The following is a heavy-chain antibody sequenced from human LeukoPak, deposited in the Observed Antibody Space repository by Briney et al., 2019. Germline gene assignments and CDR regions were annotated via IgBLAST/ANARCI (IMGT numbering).Heavy chain of an antibody. D-gene: IGHD6-13*01. CDR3: ARDCRAAAGKGYFQH. CDR1: GFTFTSYA. J-gene: IGHJ1*01. V-gene: IGHV3-30*04. Sequence: PGRSLRLSCAPSGFTFTSYAMHWVRQAPGNGLEWVAVISYDGSNKYYTDSVKGPLTTSRDNSKNTVYLQMNSVRAEDTGVYYCARDCRAAAGKGYFQHWGQGTLVTVSS. CDR2: ISYDGSNK.